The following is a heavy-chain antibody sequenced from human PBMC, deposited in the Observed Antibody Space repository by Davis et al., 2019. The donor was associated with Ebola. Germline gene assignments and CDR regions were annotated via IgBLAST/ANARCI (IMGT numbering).Heavy chain of an antibody. Sequence: SETLSLTCTVSGGSINIRRYYWDWIRQPPGKGLEWIGSVHHSGRTYYNPSLKSRLTISIDTSKNQFSLKLTSVTAADTSVYYCATSNWFDPWGQGTLVTVSS. CDR2: VHHSGRT. CDR3: ATSNWFDP. V-gene: IGHV4-39*01. CDR1: GGSINIRRYY. J-gene: IGHJ5*02.